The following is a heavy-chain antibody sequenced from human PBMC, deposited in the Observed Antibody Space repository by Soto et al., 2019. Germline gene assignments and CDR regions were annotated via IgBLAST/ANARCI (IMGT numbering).Heavy chain of an antibody. J-gene: IGHJ5*02. V-gene: IGHV4-30-4*01. D-gene: IGHD7-27*01. Sequence: QVQLQVSGPGLVESSQTLSLTCTVSGASVSSGNYYWTWIRQPPGKDLEWIGYIYSSGNTNYNPSLRSRVTMSTDTSKNQSSLNLSSVTAADTAVYYCARRVTGGGERFDPWGQGTLVTVSS. CDR2: IYSSGNT. CDR1: GASVSSGNYY. CDR3: ARRVTGGGERFDP.